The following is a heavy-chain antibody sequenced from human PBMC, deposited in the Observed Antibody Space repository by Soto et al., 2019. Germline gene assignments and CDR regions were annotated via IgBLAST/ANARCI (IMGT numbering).Heavy chain of an antibody. Sequence: SETLSLTCTVSGGSISSGGYYWSRIRQHPGKGLEWIGYIYYSGSTNYNPPLKSRVTISVDTSKNQFSLKLSSVTAADTAVYYCARAWILGDIVVVPAATAYVWFDPWGQGTLVTVSS. J-gene: IGHJ5*02. V-gene: IGHV4-61*08. D-gene: IGHD2-2*01. CDR3: ARAWILGDIVVVPAATAYVWFDP. CDR1: GGSISSGGYY. CDR2: IYYSGST.